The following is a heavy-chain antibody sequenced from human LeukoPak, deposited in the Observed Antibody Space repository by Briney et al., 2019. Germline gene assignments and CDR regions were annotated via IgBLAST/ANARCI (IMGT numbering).Heavy chain of an antibody. Sequence: PGGSLRLSCAASGFTFSSYGTHWVRQAPGKGLEWVAFIRYDGSNKYYADSVKGRFTISRDNSKNTLYLQMNSLRAEDTAVYYCAKDRLLTHFDYWGQGTLVTVSS. J-gene: IGHJ4*02. CDR3: AKDRLLTHFDY. CDR2: IRYDGSNK. V-gene: IGHV3-30*02. CDR1: GFTFSSYG. D-gene: IGHD2-15*01.